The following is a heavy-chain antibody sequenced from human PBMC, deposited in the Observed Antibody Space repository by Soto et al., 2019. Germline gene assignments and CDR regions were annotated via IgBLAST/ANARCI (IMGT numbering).Heavy chain of an antibody. Sequence: PSETLSLTCAVYGGSFSGYYWSWIRQPPGKGLEWIGEINHSGSTYYNPSLKSRVTISVDTSKNQFSLKLSSVTAADTAVYYCARVSPYGGNSDAVDPWGQGTLVTVSS. CDR3: ARVSPYGGNSDAVDP. CDR2: INHSGST. V-gene: IGHV4-34*09. D-gene: IGHD4-17*01. CDR1: GGSFSGYY. J-gene: IGHJ5*02.